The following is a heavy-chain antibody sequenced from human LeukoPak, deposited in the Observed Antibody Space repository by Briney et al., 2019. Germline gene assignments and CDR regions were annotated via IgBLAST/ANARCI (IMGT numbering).Heavy chain of an antibody. CDR3: VRDENYYDTQNDAFDT. CDR2: IWYDGSNK. J-gene: IGHJ3*02. CDR1: GFTFSSYG. D-gene: IGHD3-22*01. V-gene: IGHV3-33*01. Sequence: PGGSLRLSCAASGFTFSSYGMHWVRQAPGKGLEWVAVIWYDGSNKYYADSVKGRFTISRDNSKNTLYLQMNSLRAEDTAVYYCVRDENYYDTQNDAFDTWGQGTMVTVSS.